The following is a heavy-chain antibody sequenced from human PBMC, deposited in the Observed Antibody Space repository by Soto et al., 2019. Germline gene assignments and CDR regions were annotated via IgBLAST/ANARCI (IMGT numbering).Heavy chain of an antibody. CDR1: GGSISSGGYY. D-gene: IGHD3-3*01. CDR3: ARLRTDSINYDFWSGYYNWFDP. J-gene: IGHJ5*02. CDR2: IYYSGST. V-gene: IGHV4-31*03. Sequence: KPSETLSLTCTVSGGSISSGGYYWSWIRQHPXKGLEWIGYIYYSGSTYYNPSLKSRVTISVDTSKNQFSLKLSSVTAADTAVYYCARLRTDSINYDFWSGYYNWFDPWGQGTLVTVSS.